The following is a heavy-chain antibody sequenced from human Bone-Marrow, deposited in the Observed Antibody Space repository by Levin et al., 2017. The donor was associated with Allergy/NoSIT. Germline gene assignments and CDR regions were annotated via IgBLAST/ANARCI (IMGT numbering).Heavy chain of an antibody. D-gene: IGHD3-10*01. J-gene: IGHJ4*02. CDR1: GFTLNNYW. V-gene: IGHV3-7*01. CDR2: IKQDGSEK. Sequence: GESLKISCAASGFTLNNYWMSWFRQAPGKGLEWVANIKQDGSEKYYVDSVKGRFTISRDNAKNSLYLQMNSLRAEDTAVYYCARDLGPDTDYWGQGTLVTVSS. CDR3: ARDLGPDTDY.